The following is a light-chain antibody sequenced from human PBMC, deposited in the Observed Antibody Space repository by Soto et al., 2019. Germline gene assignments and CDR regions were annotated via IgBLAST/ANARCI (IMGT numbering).Light chain of an antibody. CDR3: QQHNNWAPWT. CDR2: GAS. Sequence: EIVMTQSPATLSVSPGERATLSCRASQSVSSNLAGYQQKPGQAPRRLMYGASTRATGIPDRFSGSGSGTEFTLTISSLQSEDFAVYYCQQHNNWAPWTFGQGTKVEIK. CDR1: QSVSSN. J-gene: IGKJ1*01. V-gene: IGKV3-15*01.